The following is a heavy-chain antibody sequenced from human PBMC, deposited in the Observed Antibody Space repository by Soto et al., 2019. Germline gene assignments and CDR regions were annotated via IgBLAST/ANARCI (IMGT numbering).Heavy chain of an antibody. CDR1: GFTFGNAW. J-gene: IGHJ4*02. D-gene: IGHD4-4*01. Sequence: EVQLVESGGGLVEPGGSLRLSCAVSGFTFGNAWMNWVRQTPGKGLEWVGRIKSEIAGGATDYAAPVKGIFTISRDDLETPRYLEMNSVPTEDTAVYYCSTSGAIVYSYSTRPHFDYLVQGILVSVS. CDR3: STSGAIVYSYSTRPHFDY. V-gene: IGHV3-15*07. CDR2: IKSEIAGGAT.